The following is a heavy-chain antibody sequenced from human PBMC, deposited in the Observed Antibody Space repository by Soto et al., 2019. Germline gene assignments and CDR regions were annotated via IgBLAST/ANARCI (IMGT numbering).Heavy chain of an antibody. CDR3: ARASSSGRDNYYYYGMDV. V-gene: IGHV6-1*01. CDR1: GDSVSSNSAA. CDR2: TYYRSKWYN. D-gene: IGHD6-19*01. Sequence: SQTLSLTCAISGDSVSSNSAAWNWIRQSPSRGLEWLGRTYYRSKWYNDYAVSVKSRITINPDTSKNRFSLQLNSVTPEDTAVYYCARASSSGRDNYYYYGMDVWGQGTTVTVS. J-gene: IGHJ6*02.